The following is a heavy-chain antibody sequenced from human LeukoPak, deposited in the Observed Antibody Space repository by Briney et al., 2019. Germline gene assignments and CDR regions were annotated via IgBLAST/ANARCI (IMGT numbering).Heavy chain of an antibody. V-gene: IGHV4-59*01. CDR3: ARLLDNDNSGAPDTFDI. D-gene: IGHD3-22*01. J-gene: IGHJ3*02. CDR2: VPYTGRT. CDR1: SGSISPNY. Sequence: PSETLSLTCSVSSGSISPNYWSWIRQSPGKGLEWIAYVPYTGRTRSNPSLQSRLTISLDTSNNHFSLQLSSVTAADTAVYYCARLLDNDNSGAPDTFDIWGQGTMVTVSA.